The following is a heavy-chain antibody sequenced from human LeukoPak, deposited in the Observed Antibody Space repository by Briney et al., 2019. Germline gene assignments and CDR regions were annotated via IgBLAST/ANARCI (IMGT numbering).Heavy chain of an antibody. CDR2: ISYDGSNK. CDR3: ARAGRDGYNYRVYYFDY. Sequence: GGSPRLSCAASGFTFTSYAMHWVRQAPGKGLEWVAVISYDGSNKYYADSVKGRFTISRDNSKNTLYLQMNSLRAEDTAVYYCARAGRDGYNYRVYYFDYWGQGTLVTVSS. CDR1: GFTFTSYA. D-gene: IGHD5-24*01. V-gene: IGHV3-30-3*01. J-gene: IGHJ4*02.